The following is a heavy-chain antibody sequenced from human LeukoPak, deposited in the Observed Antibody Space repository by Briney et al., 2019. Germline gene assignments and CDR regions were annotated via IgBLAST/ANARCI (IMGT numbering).Heavy chain of an antibody. V-gene: IGHV4-39*07. CDR3: AKYDSSSGHFDY. Sequence: SETLSLTCTVSGGSISSSTYYWGWIRQPPGKGLEWIGSIYYSGSTYYNPSLKSRVTISVDTSKNQFSLKVSPVTAADTAVYYCAKYDSSSGHFDYWGQGTLVTVSS. CDR1: GGSISSSTYY. D-gene: IGHD3-22*01. J-gene: IGHJ4*02. CDR2: IYYSGST.